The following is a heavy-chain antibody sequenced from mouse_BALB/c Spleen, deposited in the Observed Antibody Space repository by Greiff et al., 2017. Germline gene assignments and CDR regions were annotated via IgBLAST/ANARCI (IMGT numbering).Heavy chain of an antibody. CDR3: AREAYGNLVDY. CDR2: IWAGGST. D-gene: IGHD2-1*01. CDR1: GFSLTSYG. Sequence: GKLVESGPGLVAPSQSLSITCTVSGFSLTSYGVHWVRQPPGKGLEWLGVIWAGGSTNYNSALMSRLSISKDNSKSQVFLKMNSLQTDDTAMYYCAREAYGNLVDYWGQGTTLTVSS. V-gene: IGHV2-9*02. J-gene: IGHJ2*01.